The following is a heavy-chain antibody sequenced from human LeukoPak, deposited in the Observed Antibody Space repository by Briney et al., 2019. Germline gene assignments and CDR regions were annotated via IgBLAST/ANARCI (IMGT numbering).Heavy chain of an antibody. CDR3: ARDPGYPSLYDYVWGSYRYPDAFDI. V-gene: IGHV4-34*01. Sequence: SETLSLTCAVYGGSFSGYYWSWIRQPPGKGLEWIGEINHSGSTNYNPSLKSRVTISVDTSKNQFSLKLSSVTAADTAVYYCARDPGYPSLYDYVWGSYRYPDAFDIWGQGTMVTVSS. D-gene: IGHD3-16*02. J-gene: IGHJ3*02. CDR2: INHSGST. CDR1: GGSFSGYY.